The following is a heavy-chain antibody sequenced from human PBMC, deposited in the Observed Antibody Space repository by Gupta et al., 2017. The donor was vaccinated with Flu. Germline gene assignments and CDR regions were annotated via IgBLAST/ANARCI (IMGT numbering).Heavy chain of an antibody. CDR2: IYYSGST. CDR1: GGSISSYY. V-gene: IGHV4-59*01. CDR3: ARVMGIRGSSSPNWFDP. Sequence: QVQLQESGPGLVKPSETLSLTCTVSGGSISSYYWSWIRQPPGKGLEWIGYIYYSGSTNYNPSLKSRVTISVDTSKNQFSLKLSSVTAADTAVYYCARVMGIRGSSSPNWFDPWGQGTLVTVSS. D-gene: IGHD6-13*01. J-gene: IGHJ5*02.